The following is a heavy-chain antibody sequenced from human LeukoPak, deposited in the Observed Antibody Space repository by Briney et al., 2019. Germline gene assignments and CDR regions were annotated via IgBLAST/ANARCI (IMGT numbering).Heavy chain of an antibody. Sequence: SVKVSCKASGGTFSTYTINWVRQAPGQGLEWMGGITPIFGTAKYAQKFQGRLTITADESTTTAYMELSRLRSEDTAVFHCAGGLERRPPHFWGQGTLVTVSS. D-gene: IGHD1-1*01. J-gene: IGHJ4*02. CDR1: GGTFSTYT. CDR2: ITPIFGTA. CDR3: AGGLERRPPHF. V-gene: IGHV1-69*13.